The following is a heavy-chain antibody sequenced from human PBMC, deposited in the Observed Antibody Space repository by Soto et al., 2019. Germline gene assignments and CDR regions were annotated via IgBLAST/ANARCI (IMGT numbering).Heavy chain of an antibody. CDR2: IIPILGIA. D-gene: IGHD2-2*01. Sequence: SVKVSCKASGGTFSIYTISWARQAPGQGLEWMGRIIPILGIANYAQKFQGRVTITADKSTSTACMELSSLRSEDTAVYYCARSGEDIVVVPAAMSWFDPWGQGTLVTVSS. CDR3: ARSGEDIVVVPAAMSWFDP. CDR1: GGTFSIYT. J-gene: IGHJ5*02. V-gene: IGHV1-69*02.